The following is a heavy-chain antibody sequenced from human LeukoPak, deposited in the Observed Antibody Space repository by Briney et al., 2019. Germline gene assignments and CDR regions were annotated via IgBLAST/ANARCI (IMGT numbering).Heavy chain of an antibody. D-gene: IGHD6-19*01. CDR1: GGSFSGYY. Sequence: SETLSLTCAVYGGSFSGYYWSWIRQPPGKGLEWMGEINHSGSTNYNPSLKSRVTISVDTSKNQFSLKLSSVTAADTAVYYCAGRIIAVTGGFDFWGQGTLVTVSS. V-gene: IGHV4-34*01. CDR2: INHSGST. J-gene: IGHJ4*02. CDR3: AGRIIAVTGGFDF.